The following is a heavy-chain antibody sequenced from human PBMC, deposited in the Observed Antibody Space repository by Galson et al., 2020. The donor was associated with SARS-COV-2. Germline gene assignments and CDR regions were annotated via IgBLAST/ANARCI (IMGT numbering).Heavy chain of an antibody. Sequence: SETLSLTCTISGGSISSYSGGSISSYYWSWIRQPPGKGLEWIGCVYYSGSTNYNPSLKSRVTISVDTSKNQFSLNLSSVTAADTAMYFCARDRGNYQYYFDYWGQGILVTVSS. CDR3: ARDRGNYQYYFDY. CDR1: GGSISSYSGGSISSYY. V-gene: IGHV4-61*01. D-gene: IGHD1-7*01. J-gene: IGHJ4*02. CDR2: VYYSGST.